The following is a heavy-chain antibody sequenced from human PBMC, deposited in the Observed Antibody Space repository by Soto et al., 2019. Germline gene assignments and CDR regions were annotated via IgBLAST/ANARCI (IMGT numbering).Heavy chain of an antibody. CDR3: AKGVLSFHYGMEV. D-gene: IGHD3-10*01. J-gene: IGHJ6*02. V-gene: IGHV3-23*01. Sequence: GGSLRLSCATSGFTFNTYPMTWVRQAPGKGLEWVSSISSTAGRTSSYADSVKGRFAISRDFSDNTVYLQMNNLRVDDTAVYFCAKGVLSFHYGMEVWGQGITVTVSS. CDR1: GFTFNTYP. CDR2: ISSTAGRTS.